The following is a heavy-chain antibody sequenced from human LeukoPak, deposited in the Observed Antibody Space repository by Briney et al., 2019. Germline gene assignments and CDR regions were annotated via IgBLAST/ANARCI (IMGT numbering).Heavy chain of an antibody. CDR1: GGSISSYY. CDR2: IYTSGST. Sequence: SETLSITCTVSGGSISSYYWSWIRQPAGKGLEWIGRIYTSGSTNYNPSLKSRVTMSVDTSKNQFSLKLSSVTAADTAVYYCARVLKADVVVPAAINYYYYMDVWGKGTTVTVSS. V-gene: IGHV4-4*07. CDR3: ARVLKADVVVPAAINYYYYMDV. J-gene: IGHJ6*03. D-gene: IGHD2-2*01.